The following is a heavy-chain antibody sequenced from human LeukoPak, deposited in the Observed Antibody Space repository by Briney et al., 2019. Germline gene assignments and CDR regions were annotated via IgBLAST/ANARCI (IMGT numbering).Heavy chain of an antibody. CDR1: GFTFSSYA. V-gene: IGHV3-30*18. CDR2: ISYDGSNK. J-gene: IGHJ4*02. CDR3: AKDFGAGSSGY. D-gene: IGHD6-19*01. Sequence: GGSLRLSCAASGFTFSSYAMSWVRQAPGKGLEWVAVISYDGSNKYYADSVKGRFTISRDNSKNTLYLQMNSLRAEDTAVYYCAKDFGAGSSGYWGQGTLVTVSS.